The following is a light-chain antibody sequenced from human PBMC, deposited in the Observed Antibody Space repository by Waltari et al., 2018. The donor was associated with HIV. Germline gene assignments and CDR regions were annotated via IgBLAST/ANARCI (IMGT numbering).Light chain of an antibody. CDR1: SSNIGSNY. CDR2: RNN. CDR3: AAWDNSLSAPV. V-gene: IGLV1-47*01. Sequence: QSVLTQPPSASGTPGQRVTISCSGSSSNIGSNYVSWYQQLPGTAPKPLIDRNNQRPSGVPDRFSGSKSGTSASLAISGLRSEDEADYYCAAWDNSLSAPVFGGGTKLTVL. J-gene: IGLJ3*02.